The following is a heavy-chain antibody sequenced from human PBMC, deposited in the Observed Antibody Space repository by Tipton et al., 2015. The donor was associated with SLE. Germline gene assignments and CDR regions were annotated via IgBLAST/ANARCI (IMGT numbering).Heavy chain of an antibody. Sequence: SLRLSCAASGFMFSIYAMHWVRQTPGKGLEWVALMSYDGDNKYYADSVKGRFTISRDNSKNTLYLQMNSLRAEDTAVYYCARCFGEDTGRYYYYYMDVWGKGTTVTVSS. V-gene: IGHV3-30-3*01. CDR2: MSYDGDNK. CDR1: GFMFSIYA. J-gene: IGHJ6*03. CDR3: ARCFGEDTGRYYYYYMDV. D-gene: IGHD3-10*01.